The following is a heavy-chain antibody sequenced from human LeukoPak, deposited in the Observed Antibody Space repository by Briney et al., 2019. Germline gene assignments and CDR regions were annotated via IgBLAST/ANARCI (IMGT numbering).Heavy chain of an antibody. CDR1: GFTFSSYA. D-gene: IGHD6-6*01. J-gene: IGHJ6*03. CDR3: AKWGSSSSAYYYYYMDV. V-gene: IGHV3-23*01. CDR2: INGSGGST. Sequence: GGSLRLSCAASGFTFSSYAMSWVRQAPGKGLEWVSAINGSGGSTYYADSVKGRFTISRDNSKNTLYLRMNSLRAEDTAVYYCAKWGSSSSAYYYYYMDVWGKGTTVTVSS.